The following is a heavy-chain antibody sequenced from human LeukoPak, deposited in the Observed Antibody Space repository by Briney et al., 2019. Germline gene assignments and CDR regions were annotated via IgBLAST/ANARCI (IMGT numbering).Heavy chain of an antibody. CDR1: GFTFSSYA. Sequence: GGCLRLSCAASGFTFSSYAMSWVRQAPGKGLEWVSSISGSSSDVYYADSVKGRFTISRDNAKNSLYLQMNSLRAEDTAVYYCARGQRWYCYFDYWGQGTLVTVSS. V-gene: IGHV3-21*01. D-gene: IGHD2-15*01. CDR3: ARGQRWYCYFDY. CDR2: ISGSSSDV. J-gene: IGHJ4*02.